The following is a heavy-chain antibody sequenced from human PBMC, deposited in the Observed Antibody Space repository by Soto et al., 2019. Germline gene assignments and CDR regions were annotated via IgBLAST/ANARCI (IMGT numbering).Heavy chain of an antibody. CDR3: AREGLTGTIGLYYYYGLDV. CDR1: GGSISSYY. V-gene: IGHV4-59*01. D-gene: IGHD1-7*01. CDR2: IYYSGST. J-gene: IGHJ6*02. Sequence: QVQLQESGPGLVKPSETLSLTCTVSGGSISSYYWNWIRQPPGKGLEWIGYIYYSGSTNYNSSLKSRVTISVVTSKNQFSLKLSSVTAADTAVYYCAREGLTGTIGLYYYYGLDVWGQGTTVTVSS.